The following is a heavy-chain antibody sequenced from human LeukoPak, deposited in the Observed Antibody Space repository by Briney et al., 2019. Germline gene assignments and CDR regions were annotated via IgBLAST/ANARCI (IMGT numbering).Heavy chain of an antibody. CDR1: GFTFSSYA. CDR2: ISGSGGST. CDR3: ARDDCSSTSCSSRFFDY. D-gene: IGHD2-2*01. J-gene: IGHJ4*02. V-gene: IGHV3-23*01. Sequence: GGSLRLSCAASGFTFSSYAMSWVRQAPGKGLEWVSAISGSGGSTYYADSVKGRFTISRDNSKNTLYLQMNSLRAEDTAVYYCARDDCSSTSCSSRFFDYWGQGTLVTVSS.